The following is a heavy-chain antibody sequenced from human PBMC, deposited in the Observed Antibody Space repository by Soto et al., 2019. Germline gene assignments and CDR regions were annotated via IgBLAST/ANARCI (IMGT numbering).Heavy chain of an antibody. CDR1: LFNFSSNC. CDR2: LYSGGST. Sequence: VRSLRVSCSAALFNFSSNCRSWIIPPPLKGLEWFSVLYSGGSTYCADPVKVRFTISRDNSKNTLYLQMNSLRAEDTAVYYWARYFSTVRTYVSYGMDVWGPETAVTVS. J-gene: IGHJ6*02. CDR3: ARYFSTVRTYVSYGMDV. D-gene: IGHD2-2*01. V-gene: IGHV3-53*01.